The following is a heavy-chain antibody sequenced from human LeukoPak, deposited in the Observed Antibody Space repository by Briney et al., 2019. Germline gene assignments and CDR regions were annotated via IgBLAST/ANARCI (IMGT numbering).Heavy chain of an antibody. CDR2: IYYCGST. Sequence: PSETLSLTCTVSGGSISSYYWSWIRQPPGKGLEWIGYIYYCGSTNYNPSLKSQVTISVDTSKNQFSLKLSSVTAADTAVYYCAREGRYYYGSGSYFSFDYWGQGTLVTVSS. J-gene: IGHJ4*02. CDR1: GGSISSYY. CDR3: AREGRYYYGSGSYFSFDY. V-gene: IGHV4-59*01. D-gene: IGHD3-10*01.